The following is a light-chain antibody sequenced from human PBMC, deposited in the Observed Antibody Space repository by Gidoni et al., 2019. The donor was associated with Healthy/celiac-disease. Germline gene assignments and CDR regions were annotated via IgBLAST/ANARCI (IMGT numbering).Light chain of an antibody. V-gene: IGKV3-20*01. CDR2: GES. J-gene: IGKJ1*01. CDR3: QQYGSSPPWT. Sequence: EIVLTQSPGTLSLSPGERATLSCRASQSVSSSYLACYQQKPGQAPRLLIYGESSRATGIPDRFSGSGSGKDFTLNISRLEPEDFAVYYCQQYGSSPPWTFGQGTKVEIK. CDR1: QSVSSSY.